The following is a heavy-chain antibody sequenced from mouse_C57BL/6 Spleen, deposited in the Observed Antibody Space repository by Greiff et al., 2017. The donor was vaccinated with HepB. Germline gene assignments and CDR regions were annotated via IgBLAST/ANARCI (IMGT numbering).Heavy chain of an antibody. V-gene: IGHV1-7*01. CDR1: GYTFTSYW. CDR3: ARSGPITTVVAPYAMDY. CDR2: INPSSGYT. D-gene: IGHD1-1*01. J-gene: IGHJ4*01. Sequence: QVQLQQSGAELAKPGASVKLSCKASGYTFTSYWMHWVKQRPGQGLEWIGYINPSSGYTKYNQKFKDKAILTADKSSSTAYMQLSSLTYEDSAVYYCARSGPITTVVAPYAMDYWGQGTSVTVSS.